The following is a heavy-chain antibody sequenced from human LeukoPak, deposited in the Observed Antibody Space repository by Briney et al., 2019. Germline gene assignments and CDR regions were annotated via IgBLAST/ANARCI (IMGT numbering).Heavy chain of an antibody. CDR2: IGTDGRST. V-gene: IGHV3-23*01. Sequence: GGSLRLSCAASGFTFSSYGMNWVRQAPGKGLEWVSAIGTDGRSTYYADSVKGRFTISRDNSKNTLYLEMNSLRAEDTAVYYCARDTGDYVPLYYYYYMDVWGKGTTVTISS. CDR3: ARDTGDYVPLYYYYYMDV. D-gene: IGHD4-17*01. CDR1: GFTFSSYG. J-gene: IGHJ6*03.